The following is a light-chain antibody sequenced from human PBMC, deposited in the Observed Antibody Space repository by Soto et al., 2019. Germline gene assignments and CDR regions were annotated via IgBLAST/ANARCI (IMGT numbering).Light chain of an antibody. V-gene: IGLV2-8*01. CDR3: SSYAGRNNFGV. CDR2: AVS. Sequence: QSALTQPPSASGSPGQSVTISCTGTSSDVGGYNYVSWYQQHPGKAPKLMIYAVSTRPSGVPDRFSGSKSGNPASLTVSGLQAEDEADYYCSSYAGRNNFGVFGGGTKLTVL. CDR1: SSDVGGYNY. J-gene: IGLJ2*01.